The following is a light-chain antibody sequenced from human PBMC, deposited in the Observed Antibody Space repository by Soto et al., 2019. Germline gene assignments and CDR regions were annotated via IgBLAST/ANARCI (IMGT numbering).Light chain of an antibody. V-gene: IGKV1-9*01. CDR1: QAIAGF. CDR3: QQLNSYPRT. Sequence: IQLTQSPSSLSASAGDGVTITCRASQAIAGFLAWFQQKPGKAPKLLIYAASTLQGGVPSRFSGSGFGTNFTLTISSLQPEDFATYYCQQLNSYPRTFGQGTKLEIK. J-gene: IGKJ2*01. CDR2: AAS.